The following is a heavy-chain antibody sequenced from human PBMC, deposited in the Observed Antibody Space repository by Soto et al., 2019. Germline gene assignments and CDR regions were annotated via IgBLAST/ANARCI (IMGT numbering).Heavy chain of an antibody. D-gene: IGHD3-22*01. Sequence: QVQLVQSGAEVKKPGASVKVSCKASGYTFTSYGISWVRQAPGQGLEWMGWISAYNGNTNYAQKLQGRVTMTPDTSTSTAYMELRSLSSDDTDVDYCARAVRGSGYYFDHWGQGTLVTVSS. CDR1: GYTFTSYG. CDR2: ISAYNGNT. V-gene: IGHV1-18*04. J-gene: IGHJ4*02. CDR3: ARAVRGSGYYFDH.